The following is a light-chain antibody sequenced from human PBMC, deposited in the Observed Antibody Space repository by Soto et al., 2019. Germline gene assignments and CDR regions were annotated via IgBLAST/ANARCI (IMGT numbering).Light chain of an antibody. Sequence: DIQMTQSPSSLSASVGDRVTISCRASESVKKYLNWYQQKPGNVPTLLIYAASTLQGGVPSRFNGSGFGSDFTVTISSLQPEDFATYYCQQSYSTPLTFGGGTKVEIK. J-gene: IGKJ4*01. V-gene: IGKV1-39*01. CDR3: QQSYSTPLT. CDR1: ESVKKY. CDR2: AAS.